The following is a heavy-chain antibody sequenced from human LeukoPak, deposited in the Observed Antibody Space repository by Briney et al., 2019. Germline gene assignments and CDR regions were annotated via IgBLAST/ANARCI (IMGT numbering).Heavy chain of an antibody. J-gene: IGHJ3*02. CDR1: GYTFTDYY. D-gene: IGHD7-27*01. V-gene: IGHV1-69-2*01. Sequence: GASVKVSCKASGYTFTDYYMHWVQQAPGKGLKWMGRVDPEDGETIYAEKFQGRVTITADTSTDTAYMELSSLRSEDTAVYYCATAYLLGMRDLNAFDIWGQGTMVTVSS. CDR2: VDPEDGET. CDR3: ATAYLLGMRDLNAFDI.